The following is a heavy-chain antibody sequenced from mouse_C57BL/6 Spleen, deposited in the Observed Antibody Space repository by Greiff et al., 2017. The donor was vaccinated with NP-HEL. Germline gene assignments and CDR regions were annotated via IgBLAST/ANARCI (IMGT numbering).Heavy chain of an antibody. CDR2: ISSGSSTI. Sequence: DVKLVESGGGLVKPGGSLKLSCAASGFTFSDYGMHWVRQAPEKGLEWVAYISSGSSTIYYADTVKGRFTISRDNAKNTLFLQMTSLRSEDTAMYYCARRDYYGRRTWCAYWGQGTLVTVAA. CDR3: ARRDYYGRRTWCAY. J-gene: IGHJ3*01. V-gene: IGHV5-17*01. CDR1: GFTFSDYG. D-gene: IGHD1-1*01.